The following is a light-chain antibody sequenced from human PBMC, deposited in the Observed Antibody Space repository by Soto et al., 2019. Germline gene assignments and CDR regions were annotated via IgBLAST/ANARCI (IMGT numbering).Light chain of an antibody. J-gene: IGKJ1*01. CDR2: GAS. CDR1: QSVSSNY. Sequence: EIVLTQSAGTLSLSPGERATLSCRASQSVSSNYLARYQQKPGQSPRPLIYGASNRASGTAARFSGSGSETDLTLTISSLEPEDFAVYHCQHYNSWPRTWTFGQGTKVDIK. V-gene: IGKV3-20*01. CDR3: QHYNSWPRTWT.